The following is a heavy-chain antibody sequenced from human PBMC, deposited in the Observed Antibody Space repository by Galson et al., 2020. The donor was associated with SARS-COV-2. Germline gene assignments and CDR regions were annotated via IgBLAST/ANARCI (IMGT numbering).Heavy chain of an antibody. CDR1: GYSVSTTNY. J-gene: IGHJ2*01. Sequence: SETLSLTCTVSGYSVSTTNYWGWVRQPPGRGLEWIGSVYPSGTTYYNPSLTSRVTISVDTSKNQFSLRLDSVTAADTALYDCARQGVNMIVLVTVPGWYFDLWGRGTLVTVSS. V-gene: IGHV4-38-2*02. CDR2: VYPSGTT. D-gene: IGHD3-22*01. CDR3: ARQGVNMIVLVTVPGWYFDL.